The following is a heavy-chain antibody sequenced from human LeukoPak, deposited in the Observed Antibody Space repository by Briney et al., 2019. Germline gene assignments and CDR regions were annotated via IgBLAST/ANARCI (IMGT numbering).Heavy chain of an antibody. CDR2: ISYDGSNK. CDR3: ARGRNAYYYYGMDV. J-gene: IGHJ6*04. CDR1: GFTFSSYA. V-gene: IGHV3-30*04. Sequence: PGGSLRLSCAASGFTFSSYAMHWVRQAPGKGLEWVAVISYDGSNKYYADSVKGRFTISRDSSKNTLYLQMNSLRAEDTAVYYCARGRNAYYYYGMDVWGKGTTVTVSS.